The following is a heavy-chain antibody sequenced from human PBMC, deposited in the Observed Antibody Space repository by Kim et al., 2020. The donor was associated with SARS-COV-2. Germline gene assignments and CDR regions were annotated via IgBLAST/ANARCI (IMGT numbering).Heavy chain of an antibody. CDR3: AKIENYCSSTSCHSYYFDY. D-gene: IGHD2-2*01. Sequence: GRFTLSKDNSKNTPYLQMNSLRAEDTAVYYCAKIENYCSSTSCHSYYFDYWGQGTLVTVSS. J-gene: IGHJ4*02. V-gene: IGHV3-30*02.